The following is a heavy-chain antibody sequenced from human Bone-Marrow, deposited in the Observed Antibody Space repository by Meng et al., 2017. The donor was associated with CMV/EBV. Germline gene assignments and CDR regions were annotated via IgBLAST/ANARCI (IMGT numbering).Heavy chain of an antibody. J-gene: IGHJ4*02. CDR1: GYTFTNYG. CDR3: ASVGSSGLGRE. D-gene: IGHD6-6*01. V-gene: IGHV1-8*02. Sequence: ASVKVSCKASGYTFTNYGITWVRQATGQGLEWMGWMNPNSGNTGYAQKFQGRVTMTRNTSISTAYMELSSLRSEDTAVYYCASVGSSGLGREWGQGTLVTVSS. CDR2: MNPNSGNT.